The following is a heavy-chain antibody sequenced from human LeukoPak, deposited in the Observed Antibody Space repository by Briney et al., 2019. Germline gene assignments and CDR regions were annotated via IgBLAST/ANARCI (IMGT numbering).Heavy chain of an antibody. CDR3: ARHVGYGNNWFDP. CDR2: TYYSGTT. J-gene: IGHJ5*02. Sequence: KPSETLSLTCTVSGGSVSSYYWSWIRQPPGKGLEWIGYTYYSGTTNYNPSLKSRVTISVDTSKNQFSLKLRSVTAADTAVYYCARHVGYGNNWFDPWGQGTPVTVSS. D-gene: IGHD5-18*01. CDR1: GGSVSSYY. V-gene: IGHV4-59*08.